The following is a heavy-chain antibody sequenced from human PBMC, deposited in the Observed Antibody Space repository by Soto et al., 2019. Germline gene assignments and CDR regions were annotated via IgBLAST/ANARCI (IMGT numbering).Heavy chain of an antibody. CDR1: GGTFSSYA. J-gene: IGHJ4*02. CDR2: IIPIFGTA. D-gene: IGHD2-15*01. V-gene: IGHV1-69*13. CDR3: ARDGYCSGGSCYDGY. Sequence: SVKVSCKASGGTFSSYAISWVRQAPGQGLEWMGGIIPIFGTANYAQKFQGRVTITADESTSTAYMELSSLRSEDTAVYYCARDGYCSGGSCYDGYWGQGTLVTVSS.